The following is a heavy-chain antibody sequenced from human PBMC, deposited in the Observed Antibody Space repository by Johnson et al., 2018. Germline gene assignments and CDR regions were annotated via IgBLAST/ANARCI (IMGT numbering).Heavy chain of an antibody. J-gene: IGHJ3*02. CDR1: GYTFTRYY. D-gene: IGHD1-20*01. Sequence: QVQLVQSGAEVKEXGASLKVSCQASGYTFTRYYIHWVRQAPGQGLEWMGVINPGGGSTGYAQKFQGRVTMTRDTPTSTVYMELSSLKSEDTAVYSGARVTVGEDALQIWGQGTMVTVSS. CDR2: INPGGGST. CDR3: ARVTVGEDALQI. V-gene: IGHV1-46*01.